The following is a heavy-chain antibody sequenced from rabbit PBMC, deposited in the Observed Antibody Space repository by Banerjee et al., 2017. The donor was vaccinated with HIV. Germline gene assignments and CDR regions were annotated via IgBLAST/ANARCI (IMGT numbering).Heavy chain of an antibody. D-gene: IGHD6-1*01. Sequence: QSLEESGGDLVKPGASLTLTCTASGFSFSSSYWICWVRQAPGKGLEWIGCIYTGSGSTYYASWAKGRFTISKTSSTTVTLQMTSLTAADTATYFCARWGDAGDVSYGNAFNLWGQGTLVTVS. CDR2: IYTGSGST. CDR3: ARWGDAGDVSYGNAFNL. J-gene: IGHJ4*01. CDR1: GFSFSSSYW. V-gene: IGHV1S40*01.